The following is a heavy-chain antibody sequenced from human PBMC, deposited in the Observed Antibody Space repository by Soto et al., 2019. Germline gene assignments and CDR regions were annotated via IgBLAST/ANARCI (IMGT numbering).Heavy chain of an antibody. CDR1: GFSVTANY. V-gene: IGHV3-53*01. D-gene: IGHD5-12*01. CDR3: HGYGY. J-gene: IGHJ4*02. Sequence: EVQVVESGGGLIQPGGSLRLSCEVSGFSVTANYMSWVRQAPGKGLEWVSVIYSGGSTYYIDSVKGRFSISRDMSKNTAYRQMKSLRDADTAVYYCHGYGYRGQGTLVTVSS. CDR2: IYSGGST.